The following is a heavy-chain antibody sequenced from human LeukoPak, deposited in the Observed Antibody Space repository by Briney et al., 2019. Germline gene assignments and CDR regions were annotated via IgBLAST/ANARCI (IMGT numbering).Heavy chain of an antibody. CDR2: IYSGGST. CDR1: GFTFSSYS. V-gene: IGHV3-66*01. Sequence: GGSLRLSCAASGFTFSSYSMNWVRQAPGKGLEWVSVIYSGGSTYYADSVKGRFTISRDNSKNTLYLQMNSLRAEDTAVYYCARFRLQPKYYYYGMDVWGQGTTVTVSS. J-gene: IGHJ6*02. CDR3: ARFRLQPKYYYYGMDV. D-gene: IGHD5-24*01.